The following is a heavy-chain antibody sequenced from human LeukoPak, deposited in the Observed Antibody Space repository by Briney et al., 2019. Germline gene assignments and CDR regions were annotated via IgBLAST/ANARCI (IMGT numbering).Heavy chain of an antibody. CDR3: AREVVGSGSYYKAY. V-gene: IGHV1-18*01. J-gene: IGHJ4*02. Sequence: GASVRVSRKASGYTFTKYGISWVRQAPGQGLEWMGWISTYNDNTNYAQKLQGRVTMTTDTSTSTVYMELRSMRSDDTAVYYCAREVVGSGSYYKAYWGRGTLVTVSS. CDR2: ISTYNDNT. D-gene: IGHD3-10*01. CDR1: GYTFTKYG.